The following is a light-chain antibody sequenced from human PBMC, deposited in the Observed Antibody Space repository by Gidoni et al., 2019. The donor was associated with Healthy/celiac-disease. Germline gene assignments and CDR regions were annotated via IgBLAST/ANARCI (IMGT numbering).Light chain of an antibody. J-gene: IGKJ2*01. Sequence: DIQMTQPTSSLSASVGDRVTITCRASQSISSYLNWYQQKPGKAPKLLIYAASSLQSGVPSRFSGSGSGTDFTLTISSLQPEDFATYYCQQSYSTPPMYTFGQGTKLEIK. CDR1: QSISSY. CDR2: AAS. V-gene: IGKV1-39*01. CDR3: QQSYSTPPMYT.